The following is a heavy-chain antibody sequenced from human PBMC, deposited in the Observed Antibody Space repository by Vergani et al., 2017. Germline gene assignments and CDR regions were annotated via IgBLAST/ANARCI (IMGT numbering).Heavy chain of an antibody. V-gene: IGHV1-18*01. CDR2: IRPYTGHT. CDR3: ARVAPSNSEVTPTAFDV. D-gene: IGHD1-1*01. J-gene: IGHJ3*01. Sequence: QVQLVQSGAEVKKPGASVSVSCKGSSHTFQTYGISWVRQAPGKGLEWMAWIRPYTGHTIYAQKFQDRVTMTADTSTNTAYMELRSLRSDDTAVYFCARVAPSNSEVTPTAFDVWGQGTTVTVSS. CDR1: SHTFQTYG.